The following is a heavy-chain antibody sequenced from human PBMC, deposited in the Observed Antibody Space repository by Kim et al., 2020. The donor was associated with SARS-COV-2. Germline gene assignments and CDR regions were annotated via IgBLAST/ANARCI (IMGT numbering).Heavy chain of an antibody. Sequence: SETLSLTCTVSGGSISSSSYYWGWIRQPPGKGLEWIGSIYYSGSTYYNPSLKSRVTISVDTSKNQFSLKLSSVSAADTAVLYCASNLDILTCLSTHKWFDPWGQGAPVTVSP. CDR3: ASNLDILTCLSTHKWFDP. CDR1: GGSISSSSYY. J-gene: IGHJ5*02. V-gene: IGHV4-39*01. D-gene: IGHD3-9*01. CDR2: IYYSGST.